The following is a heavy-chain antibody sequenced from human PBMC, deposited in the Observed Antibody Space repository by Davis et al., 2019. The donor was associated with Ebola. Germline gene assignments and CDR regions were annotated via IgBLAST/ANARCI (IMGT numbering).Heavy chain of an antibody. Sequence: GESLKISCAASGFTFSDYYMNWIRQAPGKGLEWVSYISSSGSIIKYADSVKGRFTISRDNANNSLYLQMNSLRADDTAVYYCAREGSSWYDYWGQGTLVTVSS. CDR1: GFTFSDYY. J-gene: IGHJ4*02. CDR2: ISSSGSII. CDR3: AREGSSWYDY. D-gene: IGHD6-13*01. V-gene: IGHV3-11*04.